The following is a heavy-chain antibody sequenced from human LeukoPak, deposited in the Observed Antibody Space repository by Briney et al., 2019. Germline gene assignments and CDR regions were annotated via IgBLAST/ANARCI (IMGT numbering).Heavy chain of an antibody. V-gene: IGHV4-31*03. Sequence: PSQTLSLTCTVSGGSISSGGYYWSWIRHHPGKGLVWIGYIYYSGSTYYNPSLKSRVTISVDTSKNQFSLKLSSVTAADTAVYYCATHSSSYSYFDYWGQGTLVTVSS. D-gene: IGHD3-22*01. CDR2: IYYSGST. CDR3: ATHSSSYSYFDY. CDR1: GGSISSGGYY. J-gene: IGHJ4*02.